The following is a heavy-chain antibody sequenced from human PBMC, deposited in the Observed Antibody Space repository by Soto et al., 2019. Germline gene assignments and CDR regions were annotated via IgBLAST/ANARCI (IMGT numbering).Heavy chain of an antibody. J-gene: IGHJ4*02. CDR1: GFTFRTYW. CDR3: ARDSGYCSGGSCYEGLLDY. V-gene: IGHV3-74*01. CDR2: INSDGRST. D-gene: IGHD2-15*01. Sequence: EVQLVESGGGLVQPGGSLRLSCAASGFTFRTYWLHWVRQAPGKGPAWISRINSDGRSTSYADSVKGRFTISRDNAKNTLYLQMSSLRAEDTAVYDCARDSGYCSGGSCYEGLLDYWGQGTLVTVSS.